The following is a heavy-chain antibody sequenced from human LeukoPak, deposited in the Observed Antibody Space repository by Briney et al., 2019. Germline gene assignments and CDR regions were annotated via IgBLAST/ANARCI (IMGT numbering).Heavy chain of an antibody. CDR1: GYTFAGYY. J-gene: IGHJ4*02. Sequence: ASVKVSCKASGYTFAGYYMHWVRQAPGQGLEWMGWINPNSGGTNYAQKFQGRVTMTRDTSISTAYMELSRLRFDDTAVYYCARDQGYSYGYAGDYWGLGTLVTVSS. V-gene: IGHV1-2*02. D-gene: IGHD5-18*01. CDR2: INPNSGGT. CDR3: ARDQGYSYGYAGDY.